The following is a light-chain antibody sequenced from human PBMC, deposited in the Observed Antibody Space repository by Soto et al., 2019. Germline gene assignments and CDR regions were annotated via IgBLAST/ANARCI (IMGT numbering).Light chain of an antibody. CDR1: QGIGDT. CDR2: DTS. J-gene: IGKJ4*01. Sequence: EFVMRQSPGTRAVAPLECATLSCRASQGIGDTLAWYQHKPGQTPRLLIYDTSTRATGVPTRFSGSRSGAEFTLTINSLQSEDFAVYYCQPYNNWPLTFGGGTKVDIK. V-gene: IGKV3-15*01. CDR3: QPYNNWPLT.